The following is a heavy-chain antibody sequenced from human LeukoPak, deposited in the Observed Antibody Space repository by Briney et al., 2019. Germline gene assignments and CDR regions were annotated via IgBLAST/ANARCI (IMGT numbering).Heavy chain of an antibody. CDR3: AKDGPLVDTAMVPNFDY. V-gene: IGHV3-23*01. J-gene: IGHJ4*02. CDR2: ISGSGGST. CDR1: GFTFSSYA. D-gene: IGHD5-18*01. Sequence: GGSLRLSCAASGFTFSSYAVSWVRQAPGKGLEWVSAISGSGGSTYYADSVKGRFTISRDNSKNTLYLQMNSLRAEDTAVYYCAKDGPLVDTAMVPNFDYWGQGTLVTVSS.